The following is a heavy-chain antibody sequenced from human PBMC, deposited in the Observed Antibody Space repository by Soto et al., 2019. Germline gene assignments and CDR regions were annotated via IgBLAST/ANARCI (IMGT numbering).Heavy chain of an antibody. CDR1: GGSISSGDYY. D-gene: IGHD3-22*01. J-gene: IGHJ1*01. CDR3: ARDPYYYDSGGFQH. V-gene: IGHV4-30-4*01. CDR2: IYYSGST. Sequence: QVQLQESGPGLVKPSQTLSLTCTVSGGSISSGDYYWTWIRQPPGKGLEWIGYIYYSGSTYYNPSLISRLTISVDTSKNQFSLKLSSVTAADTAVYYCARDPYYYDSGGFQHWGQGTLVTVSS.